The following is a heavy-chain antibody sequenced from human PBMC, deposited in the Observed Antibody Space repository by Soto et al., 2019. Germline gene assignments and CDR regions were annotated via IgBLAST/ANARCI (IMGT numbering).Heavy chain of an antibody. CDR1: GGTFSSYA. Sequence: ASVKFSCKAXGGTFSSYAISWVRQAPGQGLEWMGGIIPIFGTANYAQKFQGRVTITADKSTSTAYMELNSLRSEDTAVYYCARDSSRIAAVNWFDPWGQGTMVTVSS. J-gene: IGHJ5*02. CDR2: IIPIFGTA. CDR3: ARDSSRIAAVNWFDP. D-gene: IGHD6-13*01. V-gene: IGHV1-69*06.